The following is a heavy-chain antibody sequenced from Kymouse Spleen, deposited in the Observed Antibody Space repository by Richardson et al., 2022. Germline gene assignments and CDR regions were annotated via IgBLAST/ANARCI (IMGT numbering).Heavy chain of an antibody. J-gene: IGHJ6*02. CDR3: AKDLLRYFDWLPYYYYYGMDV. CDR1: GFTFSSYG. CDR2: ISYDGSNK. V-gene: IGHV3-30*18. Sequence: QVQLVESGGGVVQPGRSLRLSCAASGFTFSSYGMHWVRQAPGKGLEWVAVISYDGSNKYYADSVKGRFTISRDNSKNTLYLQMNSLRAEDTAVYYCAKDLLRYFDWLPYYYYYGMDVWGQGTTVTVSS. D-gene: IGHD3-9*01.